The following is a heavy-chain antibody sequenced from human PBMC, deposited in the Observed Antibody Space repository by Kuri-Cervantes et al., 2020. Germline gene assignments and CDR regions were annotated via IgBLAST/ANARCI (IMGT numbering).Heavy chain of an antibody. Sequence: SETLSLTCTVSGGSISSGGYYWSWIRQHPGKGLEWIGYIYYSGSTYYNPSLKSLVTISVDASKNQFSLKLSSVTAADTAVYYCARESLHLSSGPFDYWGQGTLVTVSS. J-gene: IGHJ4*02. D-gene: IGHD6-25*01. CDR2: IYYSGST. CDR3: ARESLHLSSGPFDY. CDR1: GGSISSGGYY. V-gene: IGHV4-31*01.